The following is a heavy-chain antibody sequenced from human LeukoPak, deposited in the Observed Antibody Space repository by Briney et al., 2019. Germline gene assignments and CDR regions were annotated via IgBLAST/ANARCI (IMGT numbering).Heavy chain of an antibody. CDR3: AKERIRFQFFFDY. V-gene: IGHV3-30*18. CDR1: GFTLSTYG. Sequence: GGSLRLSCVASGFTLSTYGMHWVRQAPGKGLEWVAVISYDGSNIYYGDSVKGRFTISRDNSRNRLYLQMNSLRSEDTAIYYFAKERIRFQFFFDYWGQGTPVTVSS. D-gene: IGHD3-3*02. CDR2: ISYDGSNI. J-gene: IGHJ4*02.